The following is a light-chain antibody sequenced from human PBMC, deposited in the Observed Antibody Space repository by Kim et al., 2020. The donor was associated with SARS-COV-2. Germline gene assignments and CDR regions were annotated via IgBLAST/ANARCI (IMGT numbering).Light chain of an antibody. CDR3: NYRDSRGNHQDV. V-gene: IGLV3-19*01. J-gene: IGLJ1*01. Sequence: SSELTQDPAVSVALEQPVRITCQGDSLRSYYASGYQQKPGQAPDLVIDGKNTGPFGIPDRFPGSRSGNKPSLTITGGRAEVGDDYYCNYRDSRGNHQDVF. CDR1: SLRSYY. CDR2: GKN.